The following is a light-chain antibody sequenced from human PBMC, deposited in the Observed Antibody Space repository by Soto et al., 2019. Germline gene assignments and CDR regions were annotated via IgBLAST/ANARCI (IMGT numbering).Light chain of an antibody. CDR1: QSLLYSNGYNY. V-gene: IGKV2-28*01. J-gene: IGKJ2*01. CDR2: LGS. Sequence: VMTQSPLSLPVTPGEPASISCRSSQSLLYSNGYNYLDWYLQKPGQSPQLLIYLGSNRASGVPDRFSGSASGTDFTLKISRVEAEDVGVYYCMQALQVPHTFGQGTKLEIK. CDR3: MQALQVPHT.